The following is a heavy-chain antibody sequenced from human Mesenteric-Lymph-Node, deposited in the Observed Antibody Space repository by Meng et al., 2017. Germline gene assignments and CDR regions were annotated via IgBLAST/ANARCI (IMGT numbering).Heavy chain of an antibody. Sequence: SGPTLVKPTQTFTLTCSFSGFLRRSGGVGVGWIRQPPGKALEWLALIYWDNDKRYRPSLNSRLSITKDTSGNQVVLTMTNLDPVDTATYYCVHIMITYGGVIGEDAFDVWGQGTMVTVSS. D-gene: IGHD3-16*02. V-gene: IGHV2-5*02. CDR1: GFLRRSGGVG. CDR2: IYWDNDK. CDR3: VHIMITYGGVIGEDAFDV. J-gene: IGHJ3*01.